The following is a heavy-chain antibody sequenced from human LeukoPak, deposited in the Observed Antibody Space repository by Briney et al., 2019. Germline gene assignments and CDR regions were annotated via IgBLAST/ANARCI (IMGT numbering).Heavy chain of an antibody. Sequence: GGSLRLSCAASGFTFSSYSMNWVRQAPGKGLEWVSSISSSSSNIYYADSVKGRFTISRDNAKNSLYLQMNSLRAEDTAVYYCARSDYYGSGTPDYWGQGTLVTVSS. V-gene: IGHV3-21*01. CDR2: ISSSSSNI. CDR3: ARSDYYGSGTPDY. D-gene: IGHD3-10*01. CDR1: GFTFSSYS. J-gene: IGHJ4*02.